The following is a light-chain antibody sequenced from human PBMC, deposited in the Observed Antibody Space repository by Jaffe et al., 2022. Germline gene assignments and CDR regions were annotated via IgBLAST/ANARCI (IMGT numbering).Light chain of an antibody. Sequence: QSALTQPRSVSGSPGQSVTISCSGTSSDVGGYNYVSWYQHHPVKAPKLMIFDVTKRPSGVPDRFSGSKSGNTASLTISGLQAEDEADYYCCSYANTYTWVFGGGTKVTVL. CDR2: DVT. CDR1: SSDVGGYNY. J-gene: IGLJ3*02. V-gene: IGLV2-11*01. CDR3: CSYANTYTWV.